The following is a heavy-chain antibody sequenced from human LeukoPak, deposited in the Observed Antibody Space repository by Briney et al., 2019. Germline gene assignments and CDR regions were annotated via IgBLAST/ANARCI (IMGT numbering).Heavy chain of an antibody. D-gene: IGHD3-3*02. CDR3: ARTLLEWLSPRADAFDI. CDR1: GYTFTGYY. Sequence: ASVKVSCKASGYTFTGYYMHWVRQAPGQGLEWMGWINPNSGGTNYAQKFQGRVTMTRDTSISTAYMELSRLRSDDTAVYYCARTLLEWLSPRADAFDIWGQGTMVTVSS. V-gene: IGHV1-2*02. CDR2: INPNSGGT. J-gene: IGHJ3*02.